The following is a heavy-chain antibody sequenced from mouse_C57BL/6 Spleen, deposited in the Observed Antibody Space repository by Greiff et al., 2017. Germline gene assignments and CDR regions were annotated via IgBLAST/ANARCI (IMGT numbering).Heavy chain of an antibody. V-gene: IGHV1-15*01. CDR2: IDPETGGT. D-gene: IGHD3-2*02. Sequence: VQLQQSGAELVRPGASVTLSCKASGYTFTDYEMHWVKQTPVHGLEWIGAIDPETGGTAYNQKFKGKAILTADKSSSTAYMELRSLTSEDSAVYYCTRWGTAQATDYWGQGTTLTVSS. CDR1: GYTFTDYE. CDR3: TRWGTAQATDY. J-gene: IGHJ2*01.